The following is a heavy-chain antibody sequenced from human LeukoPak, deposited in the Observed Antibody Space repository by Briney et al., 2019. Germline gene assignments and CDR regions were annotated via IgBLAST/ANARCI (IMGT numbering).Heavy chain of an antibody. D-gene: IGHD1-26*01. CDR3: ATTTIRLGY. J-gene: IGHJ4*02. CDR2: INHTGST. Sequence: SETLSLTCAVYGGSFSAYYWSWIRQPPGKGLEWIGEINHTGSTSYNPSLKSRVTISVDTSKNQFSLKLSSVTAADTAVYYCATTTIRLGYWGQGTLVTVSS. CDR1: GGSFSAYY. V-gene: IGHV4-34*01.